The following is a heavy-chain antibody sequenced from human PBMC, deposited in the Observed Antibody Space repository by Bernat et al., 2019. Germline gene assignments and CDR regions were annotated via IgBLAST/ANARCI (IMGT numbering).Heavy chain of an antibody. CDR2: IRSKTDGGAT. D-gene: IGHD2-15*01. V-gene: IGHV3-15*01. CDR1: GFTFSNAW. Sequence: EVQLVESGGGLVKPGGSLRLSCAASGFTFSNAWMSWVRQTPGKGLEWVGRIRSKTDGGATDYTAPVKGRITISRDDSKNTLYLQMNSLKTEDTAVYYCTTEIQDLFDYWGQGTLVTVSS. J-gene: IGHJ4*02. CDR3: TTEIQDLFDY.